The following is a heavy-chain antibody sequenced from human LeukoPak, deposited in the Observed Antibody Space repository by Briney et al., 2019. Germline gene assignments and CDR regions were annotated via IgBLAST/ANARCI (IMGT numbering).Heavy chain of an antibody. CDR1: GFTFSSYA. V-gene: IGHV3-23*01. J-gene: IGHJ4*02. Sequence: HPGGSLRLSCAASGFTFSSYAMSWVRQAPGKGLEWVSAISGSGGSTYYADSVKGRFTISRDNSKNTLYLQMNSLRAEDTAVYYCAKDLSSSWYYFDYWGQGTLVTVSS. D-gene: IGHD6-13*01. CDR3: AKDLSSSWYYFDY. CDR2: ISGSGGST.